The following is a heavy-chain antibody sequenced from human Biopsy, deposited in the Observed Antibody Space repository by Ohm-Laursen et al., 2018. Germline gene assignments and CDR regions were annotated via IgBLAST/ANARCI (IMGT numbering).Heavy chain of an antibody. CDR3: ARGRGYFSDRTVPGYLDP. J-gene: IGHJ2*01. CDR1: GDSISSYY. CDR2: VYYTGST. Sequence: SDTLSLTCPVSGDSISSYYWSWIRQPPGKGLQWIGYVYYTGSTDYNPSLQSRVTISVDTSKNHFSLRLRSVTPADTGIYYCARGRGYFSDRTVPGYLDPWGRGTLVTVSS. V-gene: IGHV4-59*07. D-gene: IGHD3-22*01.